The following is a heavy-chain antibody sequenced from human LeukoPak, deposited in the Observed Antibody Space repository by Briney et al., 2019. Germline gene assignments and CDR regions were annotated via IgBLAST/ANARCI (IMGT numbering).Heavy chain of an antibody. CDR3: AREVMITFGGVIDLTGMDV. D-gene: IGHD3-16*02. Sequence: PSETLSLTCTVSGASITSYYWNWIRQPPGKGLEWIGYVFHSGESNYNPSLKSRVTISVDTSKNQFSLKLSSVTAADTAVYYCAREVMITFGGVIDLTGMDVWGKGTTVTVSS. CDR2: VFHSGES. J-gene: IGHJ6*03. V-gene: IGHV4-59*01. CDR1: GASITSYY.